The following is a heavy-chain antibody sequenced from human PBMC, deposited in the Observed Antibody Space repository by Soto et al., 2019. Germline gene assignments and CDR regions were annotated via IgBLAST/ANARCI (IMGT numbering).Heavy chain of an antibody. D-gene: IGHD1-26*01. V-gene: IGHV3-9*01. J-gene: IGHJ4*02. CDR2: ISWNSGSI. Sequence: EVQLLESGGGLVQPGGSLRLSCAASGFTFDDYAMHWVRQAPGKGLEWVSGISWNSGSIGYADSVKGRFTISRDNAKNSLYLQMNSLRAEDTALYYCAKDVGDYWGQGTLVTVSS. CDR1: GFTFDDYA. CDR3: AKDVGDY.